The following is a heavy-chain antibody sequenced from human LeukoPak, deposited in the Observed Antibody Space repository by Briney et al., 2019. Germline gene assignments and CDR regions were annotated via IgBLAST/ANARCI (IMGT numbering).Heavy chain of an antibody. J-gene: IGHJ5*02. D-gene: IGHD1-26*01. V-gene: IGHV4-38-2*02. CDR3: SRLRHVAGAPKVSWFDP. Sequence: SGTLSLTCTVSAYSISDGWVWGMIRQPPGKGLEWIGSIYRSGTTYYNPSLKSRVTLSVDTSNNQFSLKLTSVTAADTAMYYCSRLRHVAGAPKVSWFDPWGQRTLVTVSS. CDR2: IYRSGTT. CDR1: AYSISDGWV.